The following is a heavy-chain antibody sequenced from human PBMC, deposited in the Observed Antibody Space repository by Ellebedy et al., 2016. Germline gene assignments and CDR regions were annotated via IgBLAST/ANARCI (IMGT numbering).Heavy chain of an antibody. CDR2: ISAYNGNT. Sequence: ASVKVSCKASGYTFTSYGISWVRQAPGQGLEWMGWISAYNGNTNYAQKLQGRVTLTTDTSTSTAYMDLRSLRSDDTAVYYCARDWNGILQCLVPGMDVWGQGTTVTVSS. V-gene: IGHV1-18*01. CDR1: GYTFTSYG. J-gene: IGHJ6*02. D-gene: IGHD6-19*01. CDR3: ARDWNGILQCLVPGMDV.